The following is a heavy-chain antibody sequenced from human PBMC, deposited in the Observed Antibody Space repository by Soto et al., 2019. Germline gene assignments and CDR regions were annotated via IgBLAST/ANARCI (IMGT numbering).Heavy chain of an antibody. D-gene: IGHD2-2*01. CDR1: TYAFTSYG. Sequence: QVQLVQSGAEVKKSGASVKVTCKASTYAFTSYGITWVRQAPGQGLEWVGWISAYNGNSNYAQKYQGRATVPTATSTSTANMELSSLRSDDTAVYYCARIADCTTTSCSFPSRFHVRGYYYYSGLDVWGQGTTVTVSS. V-gene: IGHV1-18*04. CDR2: ISAYNGNS. J-gene: IGHJ6*02. CDR3: ARIADCTTTSCSFPSRFHVRGYYYYSGLDV.